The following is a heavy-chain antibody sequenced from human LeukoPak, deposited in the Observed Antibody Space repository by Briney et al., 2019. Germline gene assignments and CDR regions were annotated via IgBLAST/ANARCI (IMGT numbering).Heavy chain of an antibody. CDR3: ARDNSPNYYYYYGMDV. D-gene: IGHD2/OR15-2a*01. CDR1: GFTFSSYA. CDR2: ISYDGSNK. V-gene: IGHV3-30-3*01. J-gene: IGHJ6*02. Sequence: PGGSLRLSCAASGFTFSSYAMHWVRQAPGKGLEWVAVISYDGSNKYYADSVKGRFTISRDNSKNTLYLQMNSLRAEDTAVYYCARDNSPNYYYYYGMDVWGQGTTVTVSS.